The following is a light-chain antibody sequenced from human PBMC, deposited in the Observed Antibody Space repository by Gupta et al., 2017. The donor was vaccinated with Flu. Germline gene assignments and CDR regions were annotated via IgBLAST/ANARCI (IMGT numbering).Light chain of an antibody. CDR1: SSDIGGYNY. Sequence: QSTLTQPASVSGSPGQPITISCTGTSSDIGGYNYVSWYQHHPGKAPKLMIFDVNNRPSGVSTRFSGSKSGNTASLTXSXLQTEDXADYYCSSYTSFGTLVFGTGTKVAVL. V-gene: IGLV2-14*03. CDR2: DVN. CDR3: SSYTSFGTLV. J-gene: IGLJ1*01.